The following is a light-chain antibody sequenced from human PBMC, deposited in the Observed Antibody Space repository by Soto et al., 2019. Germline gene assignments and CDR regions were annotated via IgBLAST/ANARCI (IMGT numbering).Light chain of an antibody. Sequence: QSALTQPPSVSGAPGQRVTISCTGSSSNIGAGYDVHWYQQLPGTAPKLLIYGNSNRPSGVPDRFSGSKSGTSASLAITGLQAEDVADYYCQSYDSSLSGYVVFGGGTKVTVL. CDR3: QSYDSSLSGYVV. V-gene: IGLV1-40*01. J-gene: IGLJ2*01. CDR1: SSNIGAGYD. CDR2: GNS.